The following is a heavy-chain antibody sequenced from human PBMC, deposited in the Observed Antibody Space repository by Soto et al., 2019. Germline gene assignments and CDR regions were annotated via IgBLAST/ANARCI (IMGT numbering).Heavy chain of an antibody. CDR1: GFTFSSYG. D-gene: IGHD2-15*01. Sequence: QVQLVESGGGVVQPGRSLRLSCAASGFTFSSYGMHWVRQAPGKGLEWVAVISYDGSNKYYADSAKGRFTISRDNSKNTLYLQMNSLRAEDTAVYYCAKGEDCSGGSCYPDYFDYWGQGTLVTVSS. CDR2: ISYDGSNK. J-gene: IGHJ4*02. V-gene: IGHV3-30*18. CDR3: AKGEDCSGGSCYPDYFDY.